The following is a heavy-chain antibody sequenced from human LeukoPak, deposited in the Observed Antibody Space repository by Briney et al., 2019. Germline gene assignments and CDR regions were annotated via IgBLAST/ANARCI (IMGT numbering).Heavy chain of an antibody. Sequence: SETLSLTCTVSGGSISSYYWSWIRQPAGKGLEWIGRIYTSGSTNYNPSLKSRVTMSVDTSKNQFSLKLSSVTAADTAVYYCARDRPATYYYDSSGYPWGQGTLVTVSS. CDR2: IYTSGST. V-gene: IGHV4-4*07. D-gene: IGHD3-22*01. J-gene: IGHJ5*02. CDR1: GGSISSYY. CDR3: ARDRPATYYYDSSGYP.